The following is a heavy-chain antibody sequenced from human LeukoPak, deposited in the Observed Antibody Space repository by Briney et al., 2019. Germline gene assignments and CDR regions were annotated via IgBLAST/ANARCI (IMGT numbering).Heavy chain of an antibody. CDR2: IYSGGST. D-gene: IGHD6-19*01. CDR3: ARGAVADFDY. J-gene: IGHJ4*02. V-gene: IGHV3-53*01. Sequence: GGSLRLSFAASGFTVSSNYMSWVRQAPGKGLEWVSVIYSGGSTYYADSVKGRFTISRDNSKNTLYLQMNSLRAEDTAVYYCARGAVADFDYWGQGTLVTVSS. CDR1: GFTVSSNY.